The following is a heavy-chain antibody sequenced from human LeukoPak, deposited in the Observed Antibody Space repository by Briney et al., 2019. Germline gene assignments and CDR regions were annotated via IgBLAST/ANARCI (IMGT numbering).Heavy chain of an antibody. CDR1: GFTFSDYY. J-gene: IGHJ4*02. V-gene: IGHV3-11*01. Sequence: PGGSLRLSCAASGFTFSDYYMSWLRQAPGKGLEWVSDICSSGSTIYYADSVKGRFTISRDNAKNSLYLQMNSLRAEDTAVYYCARGGDSSGLDYWGQGTLVTVSS. CDR3: ARGGDSSGLDY. CDR2: ICSSGSTI. D-gene: IGHD3-22*01.